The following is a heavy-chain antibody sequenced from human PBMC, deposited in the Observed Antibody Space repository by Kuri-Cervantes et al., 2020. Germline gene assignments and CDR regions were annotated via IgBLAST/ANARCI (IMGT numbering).Heavy chain of an antibody. Sequence: GESLKISCAASGFTFSSYWMHWVRQAPGKGLVWVSRINSDGSSTSYADSVKGRFTISRDSAKNTLYLQMNSLRAEDTAVYYCARECSSWYGYYYYGMDVWGQGTTVTVSS. CDR1: GFTFSSYW. J-gene: IGHJ6*02. CDR3: ARECSSWYGYYYYGMDV. CDR2: INSDGSST. V-gene: IGHV3-74*01. D-gene: IGHD6-13*01.